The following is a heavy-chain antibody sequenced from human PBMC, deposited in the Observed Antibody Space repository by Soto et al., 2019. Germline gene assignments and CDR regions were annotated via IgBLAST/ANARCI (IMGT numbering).Heavy chain of an antibody. V-gene: IGHV1-18*04. D-gene: IGHD3-22*01. J-gene: IGHJ2*01. Sequence: QVQLVQSGAEVKKPGASLKVSCKASGYTFTSYGISWVRQAPGQGLEWMGWISAYNGNTNYAQKLQGRVTMTTDTSTSTAYMELRSLRSDDTAVYYCARNNYYDSSGYYYGSWYFDLWGRGTLVTVSS. CDR2: ISAYNGNT. CDR3: ARNNYYDSSGYYYGSWYFDL. CDR1: GYTFTSYG.